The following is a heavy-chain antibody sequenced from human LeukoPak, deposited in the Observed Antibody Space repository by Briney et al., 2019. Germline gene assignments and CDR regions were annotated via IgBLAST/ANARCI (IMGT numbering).Heavy chain of an antibody. CDR2: IKYDGSEE. CDR1: GLSFSGQW. Sequence: GGSLRLSCAASGLSFSGQWMNWVRQAPGQGLEWVANIKYDGSEEYYADSVKGRLTISRDNAKNSLYLQMNSLRAEDTAVYYCARFRPRTYYYDSSGQGTFDYWGQGTLVTVSS. D-gene: IGHD3-22*01. CDR3: ARFRPRTYYYDSSGQGTFDY. V-gene: IGHV3-7*01. J-gene: IGHJ4*02.